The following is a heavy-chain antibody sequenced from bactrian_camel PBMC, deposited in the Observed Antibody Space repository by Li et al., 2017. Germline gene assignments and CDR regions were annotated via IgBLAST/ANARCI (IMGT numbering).Heavy chain of an antibody. D-gene: IGHD4*01. CDR3: ASLSAVASTSMKSH. V-gene: IGHV3S67*01. CDR1: MFTYSRLC. J-gene: IGHJ4*01. CDR2: LDSDGTT. Sequence: VQLVESGGGSVQHGGSLRLSCSASMFTYSRLCMAWFRQTPGREREVVASLDSDGTTEYADSVKGRFTISQGNAENTLYLHMNGLKYEDTAVYYCASLSAVASTSMKSHWGQGTQVTVS.